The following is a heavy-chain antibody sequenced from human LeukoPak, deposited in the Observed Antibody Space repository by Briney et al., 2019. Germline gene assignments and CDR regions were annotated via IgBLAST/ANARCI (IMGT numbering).Heavy chain of an antibody. J-gene: IGHJ6*03. CDR1: GLNFSSDS. D-gene: IGHD2-15*01. Sequence: PGGSLRLSCGASGLNFSSDSMNWVRQAPGTGLEWVSSISSSSSYIYYADSVKGRFTISRDNAKNSLYLQMNSLRAEDTAVYYCARVVVAADPHMDVWGKGTAVTVSS. CDR3: ARVVVAADPHMDV. V-gene: IGHV3-21*01. CDR2: ISSSSSYI.